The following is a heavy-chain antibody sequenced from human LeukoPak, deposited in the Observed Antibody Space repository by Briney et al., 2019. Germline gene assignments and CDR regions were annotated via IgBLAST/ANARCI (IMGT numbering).Heavy chain of an antibody. Sequence: SVTVCSLAAGHSFSGYYMPWVRQDHGQEIEWMGWINPNSGGTNYAQKLQGRVTMTRDTSISTAYMELSRLRSDDTAVYYCARDQGVVVPSDWFDPWGQGTLVTVSS. D-gene: IGHD2-2*01. V-gene: IGHV1-2*02. CDR1: GHSFSGYY. CDR3: ARDQGVVVPSDWFDP. J-gene: IGHJ5*02. CDR2: INPNSGGT.